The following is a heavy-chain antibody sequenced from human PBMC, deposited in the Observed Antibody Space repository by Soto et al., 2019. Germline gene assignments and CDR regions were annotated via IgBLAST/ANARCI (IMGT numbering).Heavy chain of an antibody. J-gene: IGHJ4*02. CDR2: ITSSGTT. CDR1: GFTFMNCA. Sequence: GGSLRLSCAASGFTFMNCAMSWVRQAPGKGLEWVSGITSSGTTYYADFVKGRFAISRDNSKSTVFLEMNSLRAEDTAMYYCAKDYSVIRAENFFDYWGQGALVTVSS. V-gene: IGHV3-23*01. CDR3: AKDYSVIRAENFFDY. D-gene: IGHD2-21*01.